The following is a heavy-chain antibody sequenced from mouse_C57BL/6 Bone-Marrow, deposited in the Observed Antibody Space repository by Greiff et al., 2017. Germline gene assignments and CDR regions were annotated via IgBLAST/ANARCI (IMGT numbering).Heavy chain of an antibody. CDR3: ARRGCSRCAMDY. D-gene: IGHD1-1*01. V-gene: IGHV1-19*01. CDR1: GYTFTDYY. CDR2: INPYNGGT. Sequence: VQLQQSGPVLVKPGASVKMSCKASGYTFTDYYMNWVKQSHGKSLEWIGVINPYNGGTSYNQKFKGKATLTVDKSSSTAYMALNSLTSEDSAVYYGARRGCSRCAMDYWGQGTSVTVSS. J-gene: IGHJ4*01.